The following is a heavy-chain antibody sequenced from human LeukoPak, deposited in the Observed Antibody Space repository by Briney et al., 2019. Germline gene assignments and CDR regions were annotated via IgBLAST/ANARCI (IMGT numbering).Heavy chain of an antibody. D-gene: IGHD2/OR15-2a*01. CDR3: ARLISARIDY. CDR1: GGSISSDNYY. Sequence: SETLSLTCTVSGGSISSDNYYWGWIRQPPGKGLEWIGSIYYSGSTYYNPSLKSRLTMSVDTSKNQFSLKLNSVTAADTAVYYCARLISARIDYWGRGTLVTVSS. CDR2: IYYSGST. J-gene: IGHJ4*02. V-gene: IGHV4-39*01.